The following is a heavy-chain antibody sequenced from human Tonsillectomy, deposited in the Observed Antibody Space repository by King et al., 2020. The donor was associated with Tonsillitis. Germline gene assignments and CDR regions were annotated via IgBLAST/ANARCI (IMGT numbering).Heavy chain of an antibody. Sequence: VQLVESGGGVVQPGGSLRLSCTASGFTFSTYGMHWVRQAPGKGLEWVAFIWYGGNNKYYADSVKGRFTISRDNSKNTLYLQMNSLRAEDTAMYYCAKGVTTHYYYDMDVWGQGTTVTVSS. CDR1: GFTFSTYG. D-gene: IGHD4-17*01. V-gene: IGHV3-30*02. J-gene: IGHJ6*02. CDR2: IWYGGNNK. CDR3: AKGVTTHYYYDMDV.